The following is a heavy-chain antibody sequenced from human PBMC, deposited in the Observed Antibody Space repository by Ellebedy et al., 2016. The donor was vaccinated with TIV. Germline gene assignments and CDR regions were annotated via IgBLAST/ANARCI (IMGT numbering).Heavy chain of an antibody. CDR2: INTYNGNT. CDR1: GHTFTSDG. Sequence: PSVKVSCKASGHTFTSDGFGWVRQAPGQGLEWMGWINTYNGNTNYAKSFQGRVTMTTDTSTNTAYLDLRSLRPDDTAVYYCARGITGPVDLGYWGQGTLVTVSS. V-gene: IGHV1-18*04. CDR3: ARGITGPVDLGY. J-gene: IGHJ4*02. D-gene: IGHD1-1*01.